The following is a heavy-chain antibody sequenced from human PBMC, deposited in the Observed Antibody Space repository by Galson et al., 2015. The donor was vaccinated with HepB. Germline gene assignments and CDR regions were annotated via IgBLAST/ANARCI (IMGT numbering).Heavy chain of an antibody. V-gene: IGHV3-11*01. CDR2: ISSSGSST. Sequence: SLRLSCAASGFSLTDYYMSWIRQAPGKGLEWISYISSSGSSTFYSESVKGRFTISRDSAKNSLYLQMNGLRADDTAVYYCARCTTVVTDWGQGALVTVSS. CDR1: GFSLTDYY. D-gene: IGHD4-23*01. CDR3: ARCTTVVTD. J-gene: IGHJ1*01.